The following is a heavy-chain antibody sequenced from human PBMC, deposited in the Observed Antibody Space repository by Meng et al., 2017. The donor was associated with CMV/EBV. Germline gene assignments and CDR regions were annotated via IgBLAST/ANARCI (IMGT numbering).Heavy chain of an antibody. V-gene: IGHV3-48*04. CDR2: ISSSSSTI. CDR1: GFTFSSYS. D-gene: IGHD2-15*01. CDR3: ARGDVVVVAATQRHYGMDV. J-gene: IGHJ6*02. Sequence: GESLKISCAASGFTFSSYSMNWVRQAPGKGLEWVSYISSSSSTIYYADSVKGRFTISRDNAKNSLYQQMNSLRAEDTAVYYCARGDVVVVAATQRHYGMDVWGQGTTVTVSS.